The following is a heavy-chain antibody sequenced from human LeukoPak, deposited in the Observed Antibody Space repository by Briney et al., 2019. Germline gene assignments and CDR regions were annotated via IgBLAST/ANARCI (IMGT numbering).Heavy chain of an antibody. J-gene: IGHJ4*02. D-gene: IGHD6-19*01. CDR1: GFTFSNSD. CDR3: TTSSGWYNY. CDR2: IGGSGSST. V-gene: IGHV3-23*01. Sequence: GGSLRLSCAASGFTFSNSDMSWVRQAPGKGLEWVSAIGGSGSSTFYADSVKGRFTVSRDNSKNTLYLQMSSLRAEDTAVYYCTTSSGWYNYWGQGTLVTVS.